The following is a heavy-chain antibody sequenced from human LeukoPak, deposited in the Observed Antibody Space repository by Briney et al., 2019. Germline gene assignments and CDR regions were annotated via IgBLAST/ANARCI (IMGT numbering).Heavy chain of an antibody. CDR3: ARAVAGSRRWFDP. V-gene: IGHV4-61*02. CDR1: GGSISSGSYY. J-gene: IGHJ5*02. D-gene: IGHD6-19*01. CDR2: IYTSGST. Sequence: SGTLSLTCTVSGGSISSGSYYWSWIRQPAGKGLEWIGRIYTSGSTNYNPSLKSRVTISVDTSKNQFSLKLSSVTAADAAVYYCARAVAGSRRWFDPWAREPWSPSPQ.